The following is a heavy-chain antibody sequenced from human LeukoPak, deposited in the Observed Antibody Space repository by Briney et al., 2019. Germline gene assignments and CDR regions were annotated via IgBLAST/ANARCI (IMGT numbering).Heavy chain of an antibody. D-gene: IGHD6-6*01. Sequence: SETLSLTCTVSGTSISDYYWSWIRQPPGKGLEWIGYTYDSGSTNYNPSLKSRVTLSVDKSTNHFSLKLSSVTAADTAVYFCARQELVGLNMKYVDYWGQGTLVTVSS. J-gene: IGHJ4*02. CDR1: GTSISDYY. CDR2: TYDSGST. V-gene: IGHV4-59*08. CDR3: ARQELVGLNMKYVDY.